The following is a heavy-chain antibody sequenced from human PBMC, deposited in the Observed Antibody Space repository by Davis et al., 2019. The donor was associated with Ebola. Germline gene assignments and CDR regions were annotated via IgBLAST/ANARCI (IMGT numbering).Heavy chain of an antibody. V-gene: IGHV3-33*01. CDR2: IWYDGSNK. CDR3: ARAPIAARPYYFDY. Sequence: PGGSLRLSCAASGFTFSSYGMHWVRQAPGKGLEWVAVIWYDGSNKYYADSVKGRFTISRDNSKNTLYLQMNSLRAEDTAVYYCARAPIAARPYYFDYWGQGTLVTVSS. D-gene: IGHD6-6*01. CDR1: GFTFSSYG. J-gene: IGHJ4*02.